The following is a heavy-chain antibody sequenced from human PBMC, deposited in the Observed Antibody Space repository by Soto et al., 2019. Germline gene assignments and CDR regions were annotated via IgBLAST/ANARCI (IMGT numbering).Heavy chain of an antibody. J-gene: IGHJ4*02. CDR1: GFSLSSRGVG. CDR3: VHDSSGWYGFDY. D-gene: IGHD6-19*01. V-gene: IGHV2-5*02. Sequence: QITLKESGPTLVRPTQTLTLTCSFSGFSLSSRGVGVGWIRQPPGKALEWLALIYWDDDKRYSPSLRSRLSITKDTSKNQVVLTMTNMDPVDTGTYYCVHDSSGWYGFDYRGQGTLVTVSS. CDR2: IYWDDDK.